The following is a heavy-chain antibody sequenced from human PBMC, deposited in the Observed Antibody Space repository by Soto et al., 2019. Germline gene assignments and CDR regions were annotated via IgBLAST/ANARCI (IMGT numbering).Heavy chain of an antibody. V-gene: IGHV4-30-4*01. D-gene: IGHD3-10*01. CDR2: LQSSGST. J-gene: IGHJ6*02. CDR3: ARDFRYYYYGIDV. CDR1: GVSISSGDYY. Sequence: SETPSLTCTFSGVSISSGDYYWGWIRPPPGNGLEWIGYLQSSGSTYYNPSLKSRVTISIDTSKNQFSLKLSSVTAADTAVYYCARDFRYYYYGIDVWGQGTTVTVSS.